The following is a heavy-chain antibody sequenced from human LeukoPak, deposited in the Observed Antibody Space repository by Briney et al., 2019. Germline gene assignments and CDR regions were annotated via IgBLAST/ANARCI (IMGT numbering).Heavy chain of an antibody. J-gene: IGHJ3*02. CDR3: ARFFTGSGNTRGAFDI. CDR1: GFTFSNYA. CDR2: ISGSTGST. Sequence: GGSLRLSCAASGFTFSNYAMNWVRQAPGKGLEWVSLISGSTGSTYYADSVKGRFSISRDNSKNTVYLQMNSLRVEDTAVHYCARFFTGSGNTRGAFDIWGQGTMVTVSS. D-gene: IGHD3-10*01. V-gene: IGHV3-23*01.